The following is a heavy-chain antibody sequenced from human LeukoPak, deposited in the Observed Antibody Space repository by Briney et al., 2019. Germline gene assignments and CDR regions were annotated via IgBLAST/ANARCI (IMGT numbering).Heavy chain of an antibody. CDR1: GYSFSTNW. CDR3: ARRGEWELPEYFQH. J-gene: IGHJ1*01. CDR2: IYPSDSDT. D-gene: IGHD1-26*01. V-gene: IGHV5-51*01. Sequence: GESLKISCKGSGYSFSTNWIGWVRQMPGKGLEWMGIIYPSDSDTRYNPSFQGQVTISADKSISTAYLQWSSLKASDTAMYYCARRGEWELPEYFQHWGQGTLVTVSS.